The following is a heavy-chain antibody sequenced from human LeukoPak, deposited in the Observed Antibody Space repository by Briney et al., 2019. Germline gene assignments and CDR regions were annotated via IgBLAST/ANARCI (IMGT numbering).Heavy chain of an antibody. J-gene: IGHJ4*02. Sequence: SETLSLTCTVSGGSISSGDYYWSWIRQPPGKGLEWIGYIYYSGSTYCNPSLKSRVTISVDTSKNQFSLKLSSVTAADTAVYYRARETGVREPFDYWGQGTLVTVSS. V-gene: IGHV4-30-4*01. CDR1: GGSISSGDYY. D-gene: IGHD1-14*01. CDR2: IYYSGST. CDR3: ARETGVREPFDY.